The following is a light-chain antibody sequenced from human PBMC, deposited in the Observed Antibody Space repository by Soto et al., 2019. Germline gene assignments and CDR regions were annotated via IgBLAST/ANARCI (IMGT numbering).Light chain of an antibody. Sequence: DIQMTQSPSSLSASVGDRVTITCRASQGINSRLGWYQQKPEKARKSLIYGASNLQSGVPSRFIGSGSGTDFTLTITNLQPEDSGTYYCQHPKWAFGQGTTVEI. J-gene: IGKJ1*01. CDR2: GAS. CDR3: QHPKWA. CDR1: QGINSR. V-gene: IGKV1D-16*01.